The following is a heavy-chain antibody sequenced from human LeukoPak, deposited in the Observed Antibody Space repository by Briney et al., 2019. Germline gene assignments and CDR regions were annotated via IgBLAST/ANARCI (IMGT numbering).Heavy chain of an antibody. D-gene: IGHD6-19*01. CDR1: GFTFSSYA. V-gene: IGHV3-23*01. J-gene: IGHJ4*02. CDR3: AKDDHGGSGWRDYFDY. Sequence: PGGSLRLSCAASGFTFSSYAMSWVRQAPGKGLEWVSAISGSTGSTYYADSVKGRFTISRDNSKSTLYLQVNSLRAEDTAVYYCAKDDHGGSGWRDYFDYWGQGTLVTVSS. CDR2: ISGSTGST.